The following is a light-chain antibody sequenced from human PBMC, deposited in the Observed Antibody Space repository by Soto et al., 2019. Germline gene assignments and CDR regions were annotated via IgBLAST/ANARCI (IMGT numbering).Light chain of an antibody. CDR1: QSLTSRY. Sequence: EIVLTQSPGTLSLSPGERVTLSCRASQSLTSRYLAWYQQKAGQAPRLLMYESSSRATGIPDRFSGSGSGTDFTLTISRLEPEDFATYYCQQYNIYPYTFGQGTRLEI. V-gene: IGKV3-20*01. CDR2: ESS. J-gene: IGKJ5*01. CDR3: QQYNIYPYT.